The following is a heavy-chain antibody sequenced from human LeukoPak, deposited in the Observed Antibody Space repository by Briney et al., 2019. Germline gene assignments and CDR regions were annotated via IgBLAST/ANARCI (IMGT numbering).Heavy chain of an antibody. CDR3: ANYYDSSGYYS. J-gene: IGHJ4*02. Sequence: PGESLKISCAASGFTFSTYWMSWVRQAPGKGLEWVASIKQDGSEKNYVDSVKGRFTISRDNAKNSLYLQMNSLRAEDTAVYYCANYYDSSGYYSWGQGTLVTVSS. D-gene: IGHD3-22*01. CDR1: GFTFSTYW. V-gene: IGHV3-7*02. CDR2: IKQDGSEK.